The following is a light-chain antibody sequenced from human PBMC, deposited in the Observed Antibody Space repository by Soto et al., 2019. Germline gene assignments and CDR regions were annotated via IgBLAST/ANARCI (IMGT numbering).Light chain of an antibody. V-gene: IGKV3-20*01. Sequence: ESVLTQSPGTLSLSPGERATLSCRASQSVSSSYLAWYQQKPGQAPRLLIYGASSRATGIPDRFSGSGSGTDFTLTISRLEPEDFAVYYCQQYGSSPSITFGQVTRWRL. CDR1: QSVSSSY. CDR3: QQYGSSPSIT. J-gene: IGKJ5*01. CDR2: GAS.